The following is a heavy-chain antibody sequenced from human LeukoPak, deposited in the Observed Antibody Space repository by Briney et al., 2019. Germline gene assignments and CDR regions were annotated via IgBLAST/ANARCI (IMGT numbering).Heavy chain of an antibody. CDR1: GFTFSNYW. CDR2: IWYDGSNK. J-gene: IGHJ4*02. V-gene: IGHV3-33*08. CDR3: ASAEATTVGGY. D-gene: IGHD3-16*01. Sequence: GGSLRLSCAASGFTFSNYWMSWVRQAPGKGLEWVAVIWYDGSNKYYADSVKGRFTISRDNSKNTLYLQMNSLRAEDTAVYYCASAEATTVGGYWGQGTLVTVSS.